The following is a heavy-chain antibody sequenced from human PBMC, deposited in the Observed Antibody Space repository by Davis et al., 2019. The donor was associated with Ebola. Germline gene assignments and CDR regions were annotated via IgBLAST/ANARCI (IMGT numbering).Heavy chain of an antibody. CDR2: ISGAGYKT. CDR3: AACGFCISSSGIDY. V-gene: IGHV3-23*01. J-gene: IGHJ4*02. Sequence: SLMLFCAASGFTFTNFAMTWVRLGPEQVLEWVSGISGAGYKTYHADSVKGRFTISRDNSKNTLYLQMNSLSADDTAVYYCAACGFCISSSGIDYRGQGTLVTVSS. D-gene: IGHD6-19*01. CDR1: GFTFTNFA.